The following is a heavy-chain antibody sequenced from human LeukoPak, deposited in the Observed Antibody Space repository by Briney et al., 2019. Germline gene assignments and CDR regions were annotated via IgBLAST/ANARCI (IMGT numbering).Heavy chain of an antibody. CDR3: ASALXGXGRH. V-gene: IGHV3-74*03. J-gene: IGHJ4*02. CDR1: GFTFSXXW. D-gene: IGHD1-26*01. Sequence: RLSCXASGFTFSXXWMHWVRQAXGXGLXWVSLIKNDGSSTTYADSVKGRFTISRDNAKNTLLLQMNSLRADDTAIYYCASALXGXGRHWGQGTLVTVXS. CDR2: IKNDGSST.